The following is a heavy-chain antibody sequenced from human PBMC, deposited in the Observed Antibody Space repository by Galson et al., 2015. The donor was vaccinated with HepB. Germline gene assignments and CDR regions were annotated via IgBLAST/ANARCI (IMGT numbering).Heavy chain of an antibody. Sequence: SLRLSCAASGFTFSSYAMSWVRQAPGKGLEWVSAISGSGGSTYYADSVKGRFTISRANSKNTLYLQMNSLRAEDTAVYYCAKDPWMGQSSGPVSETPPYYFYYWGQGTLVTVSS. CDR1: GFTFSSYA. CDR3: AKDPWMGQSSGPVSETPPYYFYY. J-gene: IGHJ4*02. CDR2: ISGSGGST. V-gene: IGHV3-23*01. D-gene: IGHD2-2*03.